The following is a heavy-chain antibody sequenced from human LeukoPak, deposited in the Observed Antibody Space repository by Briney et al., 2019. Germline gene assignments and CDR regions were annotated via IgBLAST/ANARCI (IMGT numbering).Heavy chain of an antibody. D-gene: IGHD3-3*01. CDR1: GGSISSGGYY. V-gene: IGHV4-31*03. J-gene: IGHJ6*02. Sequence: SETLSLTCTVSGGSISSGGYYWSWIRQHPGKGLEWIGYIYYSGSTYYNPSLKSRVTISVDTSKNQCSLKLSSVTAADTAVYYCARSLSYYDFWSGYQSYYYGMDVWGQGTTVTVSS. CDR2: IYYSGST. CDR3: ARSLSYYDFWSGYQSYYYGMDV.